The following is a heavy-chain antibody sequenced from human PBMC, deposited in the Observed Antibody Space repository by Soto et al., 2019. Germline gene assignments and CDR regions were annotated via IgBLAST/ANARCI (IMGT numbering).Heavy chain of an antibody. D-gene: IGHD2-8*02. CDR2: IYTNMNT. J-gene: IGHJ4*02. CDR1: GASISSYY. V-gene: IGHV4-4*07. Sequence: PSETLSLTCTVSGASISSYYWSWIRQPAGKGLEWIGRIYTNMNTTYAQNFQGRVTMTRDTSTSTVYMELTSLTSEDTAIYYCVRGPYSSGSLYYLDYWGQGTLVTVSS. CDR3: VRGPYSSGSLYYLDY.